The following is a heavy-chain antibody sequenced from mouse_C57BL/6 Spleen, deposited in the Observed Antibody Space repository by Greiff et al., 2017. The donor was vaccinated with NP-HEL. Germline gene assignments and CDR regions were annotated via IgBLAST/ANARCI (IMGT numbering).Heavy chain of an antibody. Sequence: QVQLQQSGPELVKPGASVKISCKASGYAFSSSWMNWVKQRPGKGLEWIGRIYPGDGDTNYNGKFKGKATLTADKSSSTAYMQLSSLTSEDSAVYICARHYGNSWIAYWGQGTLGTVSA. V-gene: IGHV1-82*01. D-gene: IGHD2-1*01. CDR3: ARHYGNSWIAY. CDR2: IYPGDGDT. CDR1: GYAFSSSW. J-gene: IGHJ3*01.